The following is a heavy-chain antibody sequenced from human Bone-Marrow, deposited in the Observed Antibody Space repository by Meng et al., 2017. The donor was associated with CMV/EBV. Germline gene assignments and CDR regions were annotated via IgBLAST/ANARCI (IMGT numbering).Heavy chain of an antibody. CDR2: ISAYNGNT. V-gene: IGHV1-18*01. J-gene: IGHJ6*02. CDR1: GYTFTSYG. Sequence: ASVKVSCKASGYTFTSYGISWVRQAPGQGLEWMGWISAYNGNTNYAQKLQGRVTMTTDTSTSTAYMELRSLRSDDTAVYYCARDRRITMVRGVTLDGMDGWGQGTTVTVSS. D-gene: IGHD3-10*01. CDR3: ARDRRITMVRGVTLDGMDG.